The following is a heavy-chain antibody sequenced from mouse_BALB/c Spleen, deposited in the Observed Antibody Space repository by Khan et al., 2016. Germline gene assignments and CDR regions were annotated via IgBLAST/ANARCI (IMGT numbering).Heavy chain of an antibody. V-gene: IGHV1-52*01. CDR2: IDPYDSET. D-gene: IGHD1-1*01. CDR1: GYTFTSYC. Sequence: QVQLKESGAELVRPGASVKLSCKASGYTFTSYCMNWLKQRPEQGLGWIGRIDPYDSETHYNQKFKDKAILTVDKSSSTAYMQLSRLTSEDSAVYFCARDKPITTVVSTDGLDYWGQGASVTVSS. CDR3: ARDKPITTVVSTDGLDY. J-gene: IGHJ4*01.